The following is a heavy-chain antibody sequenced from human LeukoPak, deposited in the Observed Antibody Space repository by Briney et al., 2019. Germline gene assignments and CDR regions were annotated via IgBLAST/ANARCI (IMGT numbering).Heavy chain of an antibody. J-gene: IGHJ4*02. D-gene: IGHD2-2*01. CDR2: INPGNAKT. Sequence: ASVKVSCKTSGYIFSIYAMNWVRQAPGQRPEWMGWINPGNAKTKYSQRFQGRVTITRDTSASTAYMDLSSLRSEDTAVYYCARGVWSSHNKEYFLDYWGQGTLVTVSS. CDR1: GYIFSIYA. V-gene: IGHV1-3*01. CDR3: ARGVWSSHNKEYFLDY.